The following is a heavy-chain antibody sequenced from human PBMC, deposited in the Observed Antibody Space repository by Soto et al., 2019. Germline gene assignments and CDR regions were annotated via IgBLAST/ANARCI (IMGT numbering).Heavy chain of an antibody. CDR3: ARNGAPRYFDWLFVDY. D-gene: IGHD3-9*01. CDR1: GGSISSGGYY. J-gene: IGHJ4*02. V-gene: IGHV4-31*03. CDR2: IYYSEST. Sequence: SETLSLTCTVSGGSISSGGYYWSWIRQHPGKGLEWIGYIYYSESTYYNPSLKSRVTVSVDTSKNQFSLKLSSVTAADTAVYYCARNGAPRYFDWLFVDYWGQGTLVTVSS.